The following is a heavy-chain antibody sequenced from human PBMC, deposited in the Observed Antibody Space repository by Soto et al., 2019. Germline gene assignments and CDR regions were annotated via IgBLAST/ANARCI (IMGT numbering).Heavy chain of an antibody. CDR2: ISGSGGNT. CDR1: GFTFSNAV. Sequence: GGSLRLSCEASGFTFSNAVMTWVRQAPGKGLEWVSSISGSGGNTNYADSVKGRFTVSRDNSKRTLSLQMNSLTEEDTAIYYCAKGLRRLLRTQYYYGLDVWGRGTTVTVSS. V-gene: IGHV3-23*01. D-gene: IGHD3-16*01. CDR3: AKGLRRLLRTQYYYGLDV. J-gene: IGHJ6*02.